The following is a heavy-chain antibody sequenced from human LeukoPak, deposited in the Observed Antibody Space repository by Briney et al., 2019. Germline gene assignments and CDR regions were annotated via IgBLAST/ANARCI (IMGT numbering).Heavy chain of an antibody. CDR3: TTEYYDSGSDIDG. Sequence: GGSLRLSCAASGFSFSNAWMSWVRQVPGTGLEWVGRIKRQSDGATTQYAAPVKDRFTISRDNSKKTLYLQMNNLKTEDTAVYYCTTEYYDSGSDIDGWGKGTTVTVSS. CDR1: GFSFSNAW. V-gene: IGHV3-15*01. J-gene: IGHJ6*03. CDR2: IKRQSDGATT. D-gene: IGHD3-22*01.